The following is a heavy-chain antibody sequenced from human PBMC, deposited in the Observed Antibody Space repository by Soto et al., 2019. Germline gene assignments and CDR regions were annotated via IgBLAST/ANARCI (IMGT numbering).Heavy chain of an antibody. Sequence: SETLSLTCAVSGSSISSSNWWNWVRQPPGKGLEWIGEIYHSGSTNYNPSLKSRVTISVDKSKNQFSLKLSSVTAADTAVYYCAKCITALGPIDYWGQGTLVTVSS. CDR1: GSSISSSNW. J-gene: IGHJ4*02. V-gene: IGHV4-4*02. CDR2: IYHSGST. D-gene: IGHD6-6*01. CDR3: AKCITALGPIDY.